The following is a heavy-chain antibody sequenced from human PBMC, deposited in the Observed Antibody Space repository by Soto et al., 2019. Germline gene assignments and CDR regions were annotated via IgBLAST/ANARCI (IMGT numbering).Heavy chain of an antibody. CDR1: GGSISSYY. Sequence: PSETLSLTCTVSGGSISSYYWSWSRQPPGKGLEWMGYIDFRGTTNYNPSLKSRVTMSADTSKNHFSLKLNSVTAADTAVYYCARMNYYDTSGSPFDYWGQGMMVTVSS. CDR2: IDFRGTT. D-gene: IGHD3-22*01. CDR3: ARMNYYDTSGSPFDY. V-gene: IGHV4-59*01. J-gene: IGHJ4*02.